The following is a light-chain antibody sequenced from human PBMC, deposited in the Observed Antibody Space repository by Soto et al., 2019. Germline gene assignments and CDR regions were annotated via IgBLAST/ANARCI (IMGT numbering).Light chain of an antibody. J-gene: IGLJ1*01. Sequence: QSALTQPASVSGSPGRSIAISCTGSSSDIGIYKYVSWYQQHPGKVPKLIIYEVTNRPSGVSNRFSGSKSGNTASLTISGLQAEDEADYYCSSYKTSSTRVFGPGTKVTVL. CDR2: EVT. CDR1: SSDIGIYKY. CDR3: SSYKTSSTRV. V-gene: IGLV2-14*01.